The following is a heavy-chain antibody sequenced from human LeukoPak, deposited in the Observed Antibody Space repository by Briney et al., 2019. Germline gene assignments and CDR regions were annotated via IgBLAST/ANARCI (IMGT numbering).Heavy chain of an antibody. Sequence: SETLSLTCTVSGGSISSHYWSWIRQPPGKGLEWIGYIYYSGSTNYNPSLKSRVTISVDTCKNQFSLKLSSVTAADTAVYYCARGGGDDFWSGYYPDYWGQGTLVTVSS. CDR2: IYYSGST. D-gene: IGHD3-3*01. J-gene: IGHJ4*02. V-gene: IGHV4-59*11. CDR3: ARGGGDDFWSGYYPDY. CDR1: GGSISSHY.